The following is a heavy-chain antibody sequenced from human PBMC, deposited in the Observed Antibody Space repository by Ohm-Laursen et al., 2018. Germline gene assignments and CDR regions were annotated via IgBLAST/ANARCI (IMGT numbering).Heavy chain of an antibody. J-gene: IGHJ4*02. CDR3: AKRDVSNYHCFDS. CDR2: IRNKANSYTT. V-gene: IGHV3-72*01. CDR1: GFTFTDHY. Sequence: SLRFSCTASGFTFTDHYLDWFRQAPGKGLEWVGRIRNKANSYTTEYAASVKGRFTISRDDSKNSLYLQMNSLMTEDTAVYYCAKRDVSNYHCFDSWGQGTLVTVSS. D-gene: IGHD4-11*01.